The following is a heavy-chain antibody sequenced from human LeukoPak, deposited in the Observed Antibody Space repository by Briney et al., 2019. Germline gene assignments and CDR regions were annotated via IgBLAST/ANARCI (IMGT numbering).Heavy chain of an antibody. CDR2: INIGGTNT. V-gene: IGHV3-11*01. Sequence: GGSLRLSCAASGFTVSSNYMSWIRQAPGKGLEWLSYINIGGTNTHYADSVKGRFTISRDNAKKSLYLEMNNLRAEDTAVYYCATDGAGFDTWGQGVLVTVSS. J-gene: IGHJ5*02. CDR3: ATDGAGFDT. CDR1: GFTVSSNY.